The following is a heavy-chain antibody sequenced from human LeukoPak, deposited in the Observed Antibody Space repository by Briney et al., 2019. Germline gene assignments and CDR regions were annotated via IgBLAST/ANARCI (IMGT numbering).Heavy chain of an antibody. CDR1: GYTFTSYG. CDR2: ISAYNGNT. V-gene: IGHV1-18*01. J-gene: IGHJ4*02. D-gene: IGHD2-2*01. CDR3: ARGGGDIVVVPAALPYYFDY. Sequence: GASVKVSCKASGYTFTSYGISWVRQAPGQGLERMGWISAYNGNTNYAQKLQGRVTMTTDTSTSTAYMELRSLRSDDTAVYYCARGGGDIVVVPAALPYYFDYWGQGTLVTVSS.